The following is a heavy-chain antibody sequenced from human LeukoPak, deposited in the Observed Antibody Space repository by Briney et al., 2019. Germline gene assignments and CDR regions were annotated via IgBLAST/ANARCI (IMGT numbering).Heavy chain of an antibody. CDR1: GFTFSSYA. V-gene: IGHV3-23*01. Sequence: GGSLRLPCAASGFTFSSYAMSWVRQAPGKGLEWASAISGSGGSTYYADSVKGRFTISRDNSKNTLYLQMNSLRAEDTAVYYCAKDFTVVVTAIVDYWGQGTLVTVSS. D-gene: IGHD2-21*02. CDR3: AKDFTVVVTAIVDY. J-gene: IGHJ4*02. CDR2: ISGSGGST.